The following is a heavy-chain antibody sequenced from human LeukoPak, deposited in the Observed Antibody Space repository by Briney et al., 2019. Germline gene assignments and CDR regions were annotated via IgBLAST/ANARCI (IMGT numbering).Heavy chain of an antibody. CDR2: INPNSGDT. D-gene: IGHD7-27*01. V-gene: IGHV1-2*02. Sequence: EASVKVSCKASGYTLTGFYMHWVRQAPRQGPEWMGWINPNSGDTNYAQKFQGRVTMTRDTSINTAYMELSRLTSDDTAVYYCARDQYAWGDALDIWGQGTTVTVSS. J-gene: IGHJ3*02. CDR3: ARDQYAWGDALDI. CDR1: GYTLTGFY.